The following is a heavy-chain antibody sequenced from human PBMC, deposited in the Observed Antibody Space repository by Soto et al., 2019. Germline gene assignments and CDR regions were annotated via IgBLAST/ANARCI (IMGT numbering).Heavy chain of an antibody. D-gene: IGHD3-3*01. J-gene: IGHJ3*02. CDR2: IKSKTDGWTT. Sequence: PGGALRLSGAASGFSFSNAWMSWVRQAPRKGLEWGGRIKSKTDGWTTDYAATVKGKLTISRADSKNTLYLQMKSLKTEDTAVYYCPTGPYVFWSGYYSDVFAIWGKGTMVT. CDR3: PTGPYVFWSGYYSDVFAI. CDR1: GFSFSNAW. V-gene: IGHV3-15*01.